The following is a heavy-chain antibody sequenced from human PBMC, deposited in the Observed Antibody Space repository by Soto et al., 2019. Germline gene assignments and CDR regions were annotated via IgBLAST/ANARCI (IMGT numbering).Heavy chain of an antibody. Sequence: ASVKVSCKASGYTFTTYSMHWVRQAPGHRLEWMGWSNAGNGYTQYSQDFQGRVTITRDTSASTAYMELSSLRSEDMAVYYCARDGGSGMDVWGQGTTVTVSS. J-gene: IGHJ6*02. CDR2: SNAGNGYT. CDR1: GYTFTTYS. CDR3: ARDGGSGMDV. D-gene: IGHD3-16*01. V-gene: IGHV1-3*02.